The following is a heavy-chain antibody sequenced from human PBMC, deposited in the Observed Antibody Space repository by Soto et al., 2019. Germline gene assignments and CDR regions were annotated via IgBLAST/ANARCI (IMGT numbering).Heavy chain of an antibody. CDR3: ARKDYYGAGIYYFDH. J-gene: IGHJ4*02. CDR2: INVANGDT. D-gene: IGHD3-10*01. Sequence: QVQLVQSGAEVKKPGASMKVSCKASGYTSTAYPMHWVRQAPGQRLEWMGWINVANGDTGYSQKFQGRVTVTRDTSASTVYMELSSLTSEDTAVYYCARKDYYGAGIYYFDHWGQGTLVTVSS. CDR1: GYTSTAYP. V-gene: IGHV1-3*01.